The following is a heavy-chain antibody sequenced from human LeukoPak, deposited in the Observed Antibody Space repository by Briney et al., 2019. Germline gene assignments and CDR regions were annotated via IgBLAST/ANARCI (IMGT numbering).Heavy chain of an antibody. J-gene: IGHJ4*02. CDR1: GGSISSGGYY. D-gene: IGHD1-26*01. CDR2: IYHSGSI. V-gene: IGHV4-30-2*01. Sequence: PSETLSLTCTVSGGSISSGGYYWSWIRQPPGRGLEWIGYIYHSGSIYYNPSLKSRVTISVDRSKNQFSLKLSSVTAADTAVYYCARDQRGSYFDYWGQGTLVTVSS. CDR3: ARDQRGSYFDY.